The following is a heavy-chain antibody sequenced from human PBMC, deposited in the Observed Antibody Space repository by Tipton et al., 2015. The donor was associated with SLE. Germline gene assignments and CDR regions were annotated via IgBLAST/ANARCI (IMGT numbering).Heavy chain of an antibody. CDR1: GDSISSSDNY. CDR3: ARRSGSSSSRWFDP. V-gene: IGHV4-39*07. J-gene: IGHJ5*02. Sequence: LRLSCTVSGDSISSSDNYWGWIRQPPGKGLEWIGHIYHTGSTYYNSSLQSRLTISVDTSKNQFSLKLSSVTAADTAVYYCARRSGSSSSRWFDPWGQGTLVTVSS. CDR2: IYHTGST. D-gene: IGHD6-6*01.